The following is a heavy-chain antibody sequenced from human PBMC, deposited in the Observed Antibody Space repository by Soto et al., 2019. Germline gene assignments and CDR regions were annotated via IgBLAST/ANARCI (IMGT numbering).Heavy chain of an antibody. V-gene: IGHV1-69*13. J-gene: IGHJ4*02. Sequence: ASVKVSCKASGGTFSSYAISWVRQAPGQGLEWMGGIIPIFGTANYAQKFQGRVTITADESTSTAYMELSSLRSEDTAVYYCARGPEVMVYAIYSSFDYWGQGTLVTVSS. D-gene: IGHD2-8*01. CDR2: IIPIFGTA. CDR3: ARGPEVMVYAIYSSFDY. CDR1: GGTFSSYA.